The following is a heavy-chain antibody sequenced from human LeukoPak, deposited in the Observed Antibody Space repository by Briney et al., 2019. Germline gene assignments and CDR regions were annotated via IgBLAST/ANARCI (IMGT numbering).Heavy chain of an antibody. Sequence: GGSLRLSCAASGFTFSSYDMHWVRQATGKGLEWVSAICTAGDTYYPGSVKGRFTISRENAKNSLYLQMNSLRAGDTAVYYCARGGSGYDWEVLYGMDVWGQGTTVTVSS. CDR2: ICTAGDT. J-gene: IGHJ6*02. V-gene: IGHV3-13*01. CDR3: ARGGSGYDWEVLYGMDV. D-gene: IGHD5-12*01. CDR1: GFTFSSYD.